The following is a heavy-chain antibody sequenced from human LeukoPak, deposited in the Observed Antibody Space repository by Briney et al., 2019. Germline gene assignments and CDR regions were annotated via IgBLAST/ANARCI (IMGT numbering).Heavy chain of an antibody. D-gene: IGHD1-1*01. CDR1: GFTFSNVW. J-gene: IGHJ4*02. V-gene: IGHV3-15*01. CDR3: VTRVKSTGDY. Sequence: PGGSLRLSCEASGFTFSNVWMNWVRQAPAKGLEWIGRIKTKTDGGTTEYAAPVKGRFTISRDDSKNTVYLQMNSLKTEDTALYYCVTRVKSTGDYWGQGTLVTVSS. CDR2: IKTKTDGGTT.